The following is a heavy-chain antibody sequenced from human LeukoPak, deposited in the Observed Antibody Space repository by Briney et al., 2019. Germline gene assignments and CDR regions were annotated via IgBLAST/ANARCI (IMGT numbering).Heavy chain of an antibody. CDR2: ISGSGAST. CDR1: GFTFSSYS. J-gene: IGHJ4*02. Sequence: GGSLRLSCAASGFTFSSYSMNWVRQAPGKGLEWVSSISGSGASTYYADSVKGRFTISRDNSKNTLYLQMNSLRAEDTAVYYCAKRGSGYCSSASCHYFDYWGQGTLVTVSS. D-gene: IGHD2-2*01. V-gene: IGHV3-23*01. CDR3: AKRGSGYCSSASCHYFDY.